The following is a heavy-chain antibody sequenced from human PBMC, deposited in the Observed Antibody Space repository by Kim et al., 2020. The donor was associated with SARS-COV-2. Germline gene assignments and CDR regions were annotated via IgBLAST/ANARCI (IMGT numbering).Heavy chain of an antibody. CDR2: IYSGGST. J-gene: IGHJ4*01. CDR1: GFTVSSNY. CDR3: ARAPHYYDSTGYYFDY. Sequence: GGSLRLSCAASGFTVSSNYMSWVCQAPGKGLEWVSVIYSGGSTYYADSVKGSFTISRDNSKNTLYLQMNSLRAEDTAVYYCARAPHYYDSTGYYFDYWG. D-gene: IGHD3-22*01. V-gene: IGHV3-66*01.